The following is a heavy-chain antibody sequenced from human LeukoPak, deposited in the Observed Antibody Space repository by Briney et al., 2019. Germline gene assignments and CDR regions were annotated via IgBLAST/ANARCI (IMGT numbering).Heavy chain of an antibody. D-gene: IGHD3-9*01. J-gene: IGHJ4*02. CDR1: GFTFSDCY. Sequence: GGSLRLSCAASGFTFSDCYMSWIRQAPGKGLEWVSYISSSGSTIYYADSVKGRFTISRDNAKNSLYLQMNSLRAEDTAVYYCARGSSFDWLLPHSFDYWGQGTLVTVSS. CDR2: ISSSGSTI. CDR3: ARGSSFDWLLPHSFDY. V-gene: IGHV3-11*01.